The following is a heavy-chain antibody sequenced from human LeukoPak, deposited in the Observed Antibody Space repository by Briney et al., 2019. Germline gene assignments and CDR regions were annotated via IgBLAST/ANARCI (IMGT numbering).Heavy chain of an antibody. J-gene: IGHJ3*02. V-gene: IGHV3-13*01. D-gene: IGHD4-17*01. Sequence: GGSLRLSCAASGFTFSSSDMHWVRQATGKGLEWVSAIGTSGDTYYPGSVTGRFTISRENAKNSLYLQMNSLRAGDTAIYYCARLRSAAFDIWGQGTMVTVSS. CDR3: ARLRSAAFDI. CDR1: GFTFSSSD. CDR2: IGTSGDT.